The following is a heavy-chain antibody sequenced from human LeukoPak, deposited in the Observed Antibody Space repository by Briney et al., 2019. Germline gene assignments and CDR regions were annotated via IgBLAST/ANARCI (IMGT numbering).Heavy chain of an antibody. CDR1: AINVTTNY. CDR2: IYGDNAA. Sequence: PRGSLRLSRAASAINVTTNYMTWIRQAPGKGLEWVSLIYGDNAAYYAESVRGRFIISRDSLKNTLFLQMNSLRAEDTAVFYCVSCTGKEVIPYDYWGHGTHVTVSS. J-gene: IGHJ4*01. V-gene: IGHV3-66*02. CDR3: VSCTGKEVIPYDY. D-gene: IGHD3-10*02.